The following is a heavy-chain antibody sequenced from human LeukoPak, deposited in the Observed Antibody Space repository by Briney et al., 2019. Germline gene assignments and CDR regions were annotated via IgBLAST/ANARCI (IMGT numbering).Heavy chain of an antibody. CDR1: VFIFSSYE. D-gene: IGHD5-18*01. Sequence: GGSLRLSFAACVFIFSSYEMNWVRQAPAKGLEWVSYISSSGSTKYYADSVKGRLTISRDNAKNSMYLQMNSVRAEDTAVYYCAREGYSYGNNYFDYWGQGTLVTVSS. CDR2: ISSSGSTK. CDR3: AREGYSYGNNYFDY. V-gene: IGHV3-48*03. J-gene: IGHJ4*02.